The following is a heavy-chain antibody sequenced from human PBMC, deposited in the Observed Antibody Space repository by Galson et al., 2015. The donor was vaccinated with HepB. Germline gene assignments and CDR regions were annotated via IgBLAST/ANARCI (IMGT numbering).Heavy chain of an antibody. CDR1: GFTFGDYY. J-gene: IGHJ4*02. V-gene: IGHV3-11*06. D-gene: IGHD5-12*01. Sequence: SLRLSCAASGFTFGDYYMNWIRQAPGKGLEWVSYTSSSDSYTNYADSVKGRFTISRDNAKNSLYLQMNSLRAEDTAVYYCARQGYSGYDLAPTFDSWGQGTLVTVSS. CDR2: TSSSDSYT. CDR3: ARQGYSGYDLAPTFDS.